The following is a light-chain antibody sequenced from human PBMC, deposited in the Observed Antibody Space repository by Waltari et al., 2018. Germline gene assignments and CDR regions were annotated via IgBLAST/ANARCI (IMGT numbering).Light chain of an antibody. CDR2: DVG. CDR3: CSYTIGRTLV. CDR1: RIDVGSYNY. Sequence: QAFLTQPPSVSNSLGQSVTISCTGSRIDVGSYNYVSWYQQHPGTAPRLLLYDVGKRPSGVSDRFSGSKSGNTASLTISGLQAEDEAEYYCCSYTIGRTLVFGGGTSLTVL. V-gene: IGLV2-11*01. J-gene: IGLJ2*01.